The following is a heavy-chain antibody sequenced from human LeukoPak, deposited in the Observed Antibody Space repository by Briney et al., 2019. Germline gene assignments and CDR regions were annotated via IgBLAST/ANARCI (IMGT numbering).Heavy chain of an antibody. CDR2: SSTYNGDT. J-gene: IGHJ5*02. V-gene: IGHV1-18*01. CDR3: ARSVYSSDWFDP. D-gene: IGHD4-11*01. Sequence: ASVKVSCKASGYTFTSYGITWVRQAPRQGLEWMGWSSTYNGDTNYAQKLQGRVTMTTDTSTSTAYMELRSLRSDDTAVYYCARSVYSSDWFDPWGLGTLVIVSS. CDR1: GYTFTSYG.